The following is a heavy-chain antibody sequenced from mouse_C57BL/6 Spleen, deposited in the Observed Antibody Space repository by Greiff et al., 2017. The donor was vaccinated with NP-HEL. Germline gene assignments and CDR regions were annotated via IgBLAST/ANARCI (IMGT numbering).Heavy chain of an antibody. CDR3: ARNWDEDAMDY. CDR2: IYPGSGST. D-gene: IGHD4-1*01. CDR1: GYTFTSYW. Sequence: QVQLQQSGAELVKPGASVKMSCKASGYTFTSYWITWVKQRPGQGLEWIGDIYPGSGSTNYNEKFKSKATLTVDTSSSTAYMQLSSLTSEDSAVYYCARNWDEDAMDYWGQGTSVTVSS. V-gene: IGHV1-55*01. J-gene: IGHJ4*01.